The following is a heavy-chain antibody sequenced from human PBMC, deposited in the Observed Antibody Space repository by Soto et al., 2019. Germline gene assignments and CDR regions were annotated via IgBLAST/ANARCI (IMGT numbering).Heavy chain of an antibody. D-gene: IGHD3-22*01. J-gene: IGHJ4*02. CDR2: ISYDGSNK. V-gene: IGHV3-30-3*01. CDR3: ARDPLNFPDYYDSSGYDFDY. CDR1: GFTFSNYG. Sequence: QVQLVESGGGVVQPGRSLRLSCTASGFTFSNYGMHWVRQAPGKGLKWVAVISYDGSNKYYADSVKGRFTISRDNSKNTLYLQMNSLRAEDTAVYYCARDPLNFPDYYDSSGYDFDYWGQGTLVTVSS.